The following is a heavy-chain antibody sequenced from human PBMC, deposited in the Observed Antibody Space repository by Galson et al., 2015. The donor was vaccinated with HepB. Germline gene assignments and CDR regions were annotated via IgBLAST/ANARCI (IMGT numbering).Heavy chain of an antibody. CDR1: GFTFSDNS. J-gene: IGHJ6*03. CDR3: ASMGGGIHYHYYMDV. CDR2: ISNSSYSI. Sequence: SLRLSCAASGFTFSDNSMIWIRQAPGKGLEWVSHISNSSYSINYADSVKGRFTVSRDNAKDSLYLQMNSLRAEDTAVYYCASMGGGIHYHYYMDVWGKGTTVTVSS. V-gene: IGHV3-11*01. D-gene: IGHD6-13*01.